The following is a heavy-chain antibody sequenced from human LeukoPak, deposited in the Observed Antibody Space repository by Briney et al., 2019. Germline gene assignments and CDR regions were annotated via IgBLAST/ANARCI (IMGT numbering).Heavy chain of an antibody. J-gene: IGHJ5*02. D-gene: IGHD3-16*02. V-gene: IGHV4-34*01. Sequence: SETLSLTCAVYGGSFCGYYWSWIRQPPGKGLEWIGEINHSGSTNYNPSLKRRVTISVDTSKDQFSVKLSSVTAADTAVHYCASFTFGGVIVTNWFDPWGQGTLVTVSS. CDR1: GGSFCGYY. CDR2: INHSGST. CDR3: ASFTFGGVIVTNWFDP.